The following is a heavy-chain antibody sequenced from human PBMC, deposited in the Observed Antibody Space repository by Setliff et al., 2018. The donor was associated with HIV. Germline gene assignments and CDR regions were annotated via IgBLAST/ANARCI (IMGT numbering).Heavy chain of an antibody. CDR2: IIDSGGAT. CDR3: AKCGGTCCHNFFGP. V-gene: IGHV3-23*01. J-gene: IGHJ5*02. CDR1: GFTFSDYA. Sequence: GGSLRLSCAASGFTFSDYAMTWVRQPPGKGLEWVSSIIDSGGATENADSVKGRFTISRDNSKKMLYLQMNSLRAADTAVYYCAKCGGTCCHNFFGPWGQGTLVTVS. D-gene: IGHD2-15*01.